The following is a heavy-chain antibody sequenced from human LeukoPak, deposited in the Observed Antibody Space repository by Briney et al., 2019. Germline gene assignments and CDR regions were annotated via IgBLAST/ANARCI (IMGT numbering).Heavy chain of an antibody. CDR2: ISSSSSTI. D-gene: IGHD6-13*01. J-gene: IGHJ6*04. V-gene: IGHV3-48*01. CDR3: ARVPFSSIWYADQMDV. CDR1: GFTFSSYS. Sequence: GGSLRLSCAASGFTFSSYSMNWVRQAPGKGLEWVSYISSSSSTIKYADSVKGRFTISRDNAKKPLYLQMNSLRAEDTAMYYCARVPFSSIWYADQMDVWGKGTTVTVSS.